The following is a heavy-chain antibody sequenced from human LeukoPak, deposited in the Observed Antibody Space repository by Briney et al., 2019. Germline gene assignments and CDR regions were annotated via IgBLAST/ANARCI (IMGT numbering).Heavy chain of an antibody. V-gene: IGHV1-2*02. CDR2: INPNSGGT. CDR1: GYTFTGYY. D-gene: IGHD2-2*02. Sequence: ASVKVSCKASGYTFTGYYMHWVRQAPGQGLEWMGWINPNSGGTNYAQKFQGRVTMTRDTSISTAYMELSRLRSDDTAVYYCARESHTRAPGDYWGQGTLVTVSS. CDR3: ARESHTRAPGDY. J-gene: IGHJ4*02.